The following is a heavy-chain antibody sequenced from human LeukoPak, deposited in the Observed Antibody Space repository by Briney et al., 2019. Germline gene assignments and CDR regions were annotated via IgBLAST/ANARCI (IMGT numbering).Heavy chain of an antibody. CDR2: ISYDGSNE. V-gene: IGHV3-30*18. CDR1: GFTFSYYG. Sequence: GSLRLSCAASGFTFSYYGMHWVRQAPGKGLEWVVVISYDGSNEYYADSVKGRFTISRDNSKNTLYLQMNSLRAEDTAVYYCAKAYGGYESHYYYYGMDVWGQGTTVTVSS. J-gene: IGHJ6*02. CDR3: AKAYGGYESHYYYYGMDV. D-gene: IGHD5-12*01.